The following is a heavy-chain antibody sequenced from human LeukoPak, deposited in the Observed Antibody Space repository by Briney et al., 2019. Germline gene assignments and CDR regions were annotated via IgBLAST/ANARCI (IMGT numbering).Heavy chain of an antibody. Sequence: GGSLRLSCAASGFTVSSNYMSWVRQAPGKGLEWVSVIYSGGSTDYADSVKGRFTISRDNAKNSLYLQMNSLGAEDTAVYYCARGSQKISLFDYWGQGTLVTVSS. J-gene: IGHJ4*02. V-gene: IGHV3-53*01. CDR2: IYSGGST. CDR1: GFTVSSNY. CDR3: ARGSQKISLFDY.